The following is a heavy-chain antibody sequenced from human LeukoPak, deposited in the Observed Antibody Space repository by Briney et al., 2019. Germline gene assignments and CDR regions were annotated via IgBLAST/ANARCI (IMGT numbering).Heavy chain of an antibody. CDR1: GFTFSSYG. CDR3: AREGSSWKDIDY. D-gene: IGHD6-13*01. Sequence: PGGSLRLSCAASGFTFSSYGMSWVRQAPGKGLEWVSAISGSGGSTYYADSVKGRFTISRDNSKNTLYLQMNSLRAEDTAVYYCAREGSSWKDIDYWGQGTLVTVSS. CDR2: ISGSGGST. J-gene: IGHJ4*02. V-gene: IGHV3-23*01.